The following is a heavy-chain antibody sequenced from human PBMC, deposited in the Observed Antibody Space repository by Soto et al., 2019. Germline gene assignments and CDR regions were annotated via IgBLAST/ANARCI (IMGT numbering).Heavy chain of an antibody. V-gene: IGHV1-46*01. J-gene: IGHJ6*02. Sequence: ASVKVSCKASGYTFTSLYMHWVRQAPGQGLEWMGIINPSGGRTTYAQKFQGRVTMTRDTSTSTVYMELYSLRSEDTAVYYCASQYCGGDCYSFYYNGMDVWGQGTTVTVS. D-gene: IGHD2-21*02. CDR3: ASQYCGGDCYSFYYNGMDV. CDR1: GYTFTSLY. CDR2: INPSGGRT.